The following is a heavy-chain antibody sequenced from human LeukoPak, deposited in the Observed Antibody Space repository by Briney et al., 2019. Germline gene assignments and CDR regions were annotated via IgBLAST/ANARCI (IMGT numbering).Heavy chain of an antibody. CDR2: ISGSGGST. D-gene: IGHD3-22*01. Sequence: PGGSLRLSCAASGFTFSSYAMSWVRQAPGKGLEWVSAISGSGGSTYYADSVKGRFTISRDNSKNTLYLQMNSLRAEDTAVYYCAKIYDSSGYYEDAFDIWGQGTMVTVSS. V-gene: IGHV3-23*01. CDR3: AKIYDSSGYYEDAFDI. J-gene: IGHJ3*02. CDR1: GFTFSSYA.